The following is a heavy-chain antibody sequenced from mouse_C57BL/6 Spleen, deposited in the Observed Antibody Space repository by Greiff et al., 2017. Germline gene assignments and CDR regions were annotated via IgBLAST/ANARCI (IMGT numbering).Heavy chain of an antibody. CDR2: IWPGGGT. CDR3: ASSNYEGKTWFAY. D-gene: IGHD2-5*01. J-gene: IGHJ3*01. CDR1: GFSLTSYA. V-gene: IGHV2-9-1*01. Sequence: QVQLKESGPGLVAPSPSLSITCTVSGFSLTSYAISWVRQPPGKGLEWLGVIWPGGGTNYNSALKSRLSISKDNSKSQVFLKMDSLQTDDTARYYCASSNYEGKTWFAYWGQGTLVTVSA.